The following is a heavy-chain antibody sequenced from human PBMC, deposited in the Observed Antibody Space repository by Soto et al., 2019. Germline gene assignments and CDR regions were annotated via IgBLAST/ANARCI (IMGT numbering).Heavy chain of an antibody. CDR1: GGSISRYY. Sequence: SETLSLTCTVSGGSISRYYWSWIRQPPGKGLEWIGYMYNTGSTVYNPSFKSRVTISVDTSKNQFSMKLNSVTAADTAVYYCARDLWGYCGTDCYPLDVWGQGTTVTVSS. CDR2: MYNTGST. D-gene: IGHD2-21*02. J-gene: IGHJ6*02. CDR3: ARDLWGYCGTDCYPLDV. V-gene: IGHV4-59*01.